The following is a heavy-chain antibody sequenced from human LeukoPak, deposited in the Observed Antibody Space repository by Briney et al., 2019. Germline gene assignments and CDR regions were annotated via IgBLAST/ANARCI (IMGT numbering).Heavy chain of an antibody. D-gene: IGHD2-21*01. Sequence: PGGSLRLSCAASGFTFRDYGMHWVCQAPGKGLEWVASISYDGSNKVYADSVKGRFTISRDNSKSTLYLQMNSLRAEDTAVYYCAKVRDCGGDCLDYWGQGILVTVSS. V-gene: IGHV3-30*18. CDR3: AKVRDCGGDCLDY. J-gene: IGHJ4*02. CDR1: GFTFRDYG. CDR2: ISYDGSNK.